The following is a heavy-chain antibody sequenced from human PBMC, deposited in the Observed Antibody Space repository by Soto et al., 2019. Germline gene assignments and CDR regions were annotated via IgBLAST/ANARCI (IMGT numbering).Heavy chain of an antibody. V-gene: IGHV4-39*01. CDR3: ARLQKQLTPKPYYYGMDV. CDR2: IYYSGST. Sequence: SETLSLTCTVSGGSISSSSYYWGWIRQPPGKGLEWIGSIYYSGSTYYNPSLKSRVTISVDTSKNQFSLKLSSVTAADTAVYYCARLQKQLTPKPYYYGMDVWGQGTTVTVSS. CDR1: GGSISSSSYY. J-gene: IGHJ6*02. D-gene: IGHD6-13*01.